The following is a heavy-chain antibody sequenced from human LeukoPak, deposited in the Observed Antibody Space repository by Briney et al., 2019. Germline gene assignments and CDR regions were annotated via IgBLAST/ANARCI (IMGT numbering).Heavy chain of an antibody. Sequence: PGGSLRLSCAAAGFSFSTYNMNWIRQTPGKGLEWLSYISTRDNTIQYADSVKGRFTISRDNANNSVFLQMNSLRAEDTAVYYCARYIKGLYSSGIDYWGQGTLVTVSS. CDR1: GFSFSTYN. CDR2: ISTRDNTI. V-gene: IGHV3-11*01. CDR3: ARYIKGLYSSGIDY. D-gene: IGHD6-19*01. J-gene: IGHJ4*02.